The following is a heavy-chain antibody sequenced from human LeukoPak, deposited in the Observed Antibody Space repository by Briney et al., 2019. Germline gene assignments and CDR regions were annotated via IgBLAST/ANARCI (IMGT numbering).Heavy chain of an antibody. CDR3: TRVFAYSYGDFDN. CDR1: GFTVRNNY. D-gene: IGHD5-18*01. J-gene: IGHJ4*02. V-gene: IGHV3-66*01. CDR2: IYSGGGT. Sequence: GGSLRLSCQASGFTVRNNYMTWVRQAPGKGLEWVSVIYSGGGTYYADSVKDRFTISRDSSKNTLFLQMNSLRVEDSAVYYCTRVFAYSYGDFDNWGQGTLVAVSS.